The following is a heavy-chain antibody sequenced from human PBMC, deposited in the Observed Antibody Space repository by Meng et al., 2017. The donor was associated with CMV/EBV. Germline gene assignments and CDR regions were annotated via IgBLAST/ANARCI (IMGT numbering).Heavy chain of an antibody. V-gene: IGHV5-51*01. CDR2: IYPGDSDT. CDR3: ARHQFKGDCSSTSCYHAFDI. D-gene: IGHD2-2*01. Sequence: GESLKISCKGSGYSFTSYWIGWVRQMPGKGLEWMGIIYPGDSDTRYSPSFQGQVTISADKSISTAYLQWSSLKASDTAMYYCARHQFKGDCSSTSCYHAFDIWGQGTMVTVSS. J-gene: IGHJ3*02. CDR1: GYSFTSYW.